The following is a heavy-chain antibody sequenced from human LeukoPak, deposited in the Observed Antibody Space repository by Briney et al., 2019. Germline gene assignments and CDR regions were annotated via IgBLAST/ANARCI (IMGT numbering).Heavy chain of an antibody. D-gene: IGHD1-26*01. J-gene: IGHJ5*02. CDR1: GYTFTGHY. V-gene: IGHV1-2*02. CDR2: INPNSGGT. CDR3: ARDRVGATPTNWFDP. Sequence: GAPVKVSCKASGYTFTGHYMHWVRQAPGQGLEWMGWINPNSGGTNYAQKFQGRVTMTRDTSISTAYMELSRLRSDDTAVYYCARDRVGATPTNWFDPWGQGTLVTVSS.